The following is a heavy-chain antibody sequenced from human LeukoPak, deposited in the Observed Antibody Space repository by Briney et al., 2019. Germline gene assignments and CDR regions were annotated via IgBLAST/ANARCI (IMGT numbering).Heavy chain of an antibody. D-gene: IGHD1-1*01. V-gene: IGHV3-33*01. Sequence: GGSLRLSCAASGFTFSSYGMHWVRQAPGKGLEWVAVIWYDGSNKYYADSVKGRFTISRDNSKNTLYLQMNSLRAEDTAVYYCARDRRSGTTTFDYWGQGTLVTVSS. CDR1: GFTFSSYG. J-gene: IGHJ4*02. CDR2: IWYDGSNK. CDR3: ARDRRSGTTTFDY.